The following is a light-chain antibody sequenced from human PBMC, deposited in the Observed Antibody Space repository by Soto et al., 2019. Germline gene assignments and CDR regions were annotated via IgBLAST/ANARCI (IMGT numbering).Light chain of an antibody. CDR2: DGT. CDR1: SSDVDDYRY. J-gene: IGLJ1*01. CDR3: QSYDTSLSAYV. Sequence: QSALAQPRSVSGSPGQLLTISCTGTSSDVDDYRYVSWYQQYPGKAPKLVIYDGTKRPSGVPDRFSGSNSGNTASLTISGLQAEDEADYYCQSYDTSLSAYVFGTGTKVTVL. V-gene: IGLV2-11*01.